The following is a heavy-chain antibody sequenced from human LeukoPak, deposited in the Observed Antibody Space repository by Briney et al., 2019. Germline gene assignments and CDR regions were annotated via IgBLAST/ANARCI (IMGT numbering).Heavy chain of an antibody. J-gene: IGHJ4*02. V-gene: IGHV1-46*01. CDR3: TTYTQSGAQGVSDY. D-gene: IGHD3-10*01. Sequence: ASVKVSCKASGYTFTNFYMHWVRQAPGQGLEWMGLIHPNDGDTKYAQEFQDRVTMTRDTSTSTVYMELSSLRSEDTAVYYCTTYTQSGAQGVSDYWGQGTLVTVSS. CDR2: IHPNDGDT. CDR1: GYTFTNFY.